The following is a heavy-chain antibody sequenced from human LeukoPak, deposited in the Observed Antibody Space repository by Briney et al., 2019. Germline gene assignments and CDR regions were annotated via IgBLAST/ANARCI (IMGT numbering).Heavy chain of an antibody. CDR3: ASKVTTGY. Sequence: GGSLRLSCVVSGFTVNSNYMSWVRQAPGKGLEWVSVIYSGGTTNYADSVKGRFIVYRVNSKNTLYLQMNSLRVEDTAVYYCASKVTTGYWGQGTLVTVSS. CDR1: GFTVNSNY. V-gene: IGHV3-66*01. J-gene: IGHJ4*02. D-gene: IGHD4-17*01. CDR2: IYSGGTT.